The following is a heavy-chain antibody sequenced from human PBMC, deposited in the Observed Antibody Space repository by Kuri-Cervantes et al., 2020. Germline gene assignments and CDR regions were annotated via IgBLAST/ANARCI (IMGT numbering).Heavy chain of an antibody. V-gene: IGHV1-69*13. D-gene: IGHD2-2*01. J-gene: IGHJ2*01. CDR2: IIPIFGTA. CDR3: ARVVVVVPDPNTGGWYFDP. Sequence: SVKVSCKASGGTFSSYAISWVRQAPGQGLEWMGGIIPIFGTANYAQKFQGRVTITADESTSTAYMELSSLRSEDTAVYYCARVVVVVPDPNTGGWYFDPWGRGTLVTVSS. CDR1: GGTFSSYA.